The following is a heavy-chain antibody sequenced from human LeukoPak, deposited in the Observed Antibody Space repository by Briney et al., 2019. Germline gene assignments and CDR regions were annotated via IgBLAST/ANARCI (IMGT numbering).Heavy chain of an antibody. CDR1: GYTFTSSG. CDR3: ARDEQWLVPISRPFYGMDV. D-gene: IGHD6-19*01. J-gene: IGHJ6*02. Sequence: ASVKVSCKASGYTFTSSGISWVRQAPGQGLEWMGWINTYNGNTNYAQKLQGRVTMTTDTPTSTAHMELRSLRSDDTAVYYCARDEQWLVPISRPFYGMDVWGQGTTVAVSS. V-gene: IGHV1-18*01. CDR2: INTYNGNT.